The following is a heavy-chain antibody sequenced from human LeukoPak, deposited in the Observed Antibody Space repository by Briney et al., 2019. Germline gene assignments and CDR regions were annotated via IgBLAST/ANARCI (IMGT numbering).Heavy chain of an antibody. CDR2: MSPNNGDT. Sequence: ASVKVSCKTSGYTFTNYDINWVRQATGQGLEWLGWMSPNNGDTGYAQKFQGRVTMTRDTSTNTAYMELSGLTSEDTAVYYCARNPPRTGDFNSWGQGALVTVSS. D-gene: IGHD7-27*01. CDR3: ARNPPRTGDFNS. J-gene: IGHJ4*02. CDR1: GYTFTNYD. V-gene: IGHV1-8*01.